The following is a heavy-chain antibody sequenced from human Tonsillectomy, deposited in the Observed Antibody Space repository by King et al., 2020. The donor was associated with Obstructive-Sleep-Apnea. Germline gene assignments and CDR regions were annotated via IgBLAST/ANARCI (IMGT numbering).Heavy chain of an antibody. CDR3: SSSWDVGIVEMVSY. CDR1: GYTFTGYY. V-gene: IGHV1-2*02. Sequence: VQLVESGAEVKKPGASVKVSCKASGYTFTGYYMHWVRQAPGQGLEWMGWINPNSGGTKYAQKFQGRVTMTRDTSISTAYMELRRLRSDDTAIYYCSSSWDVGIVEMVSYWGRGTLVTVTS. CDR2: INPNSGGT. D-gene: IGHD1-26*01. J-gene: IGHJ4*02.